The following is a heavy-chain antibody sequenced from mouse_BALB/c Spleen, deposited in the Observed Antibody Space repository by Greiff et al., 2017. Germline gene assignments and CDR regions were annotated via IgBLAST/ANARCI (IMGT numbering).Heavy chain of an antibody. CDR1: GYTFTSYW. CDR2: INPSNGRT. CDR3: ARSSYGY. V-gene: IGHV1S81*02. J-gene: IGHJ2*01. D-gene: IGHD1-1*01. Sequence: QVQLQQSGAELVKPGASVKLSCKASGYTFTSYWMHWVKQRPGQGLEWIGEINPSNGRTNYNEKFKSKATLTVDKSSSTAYMQLSSLTSEDSAVYYCARSSYGYWGQGTTLTVSS.